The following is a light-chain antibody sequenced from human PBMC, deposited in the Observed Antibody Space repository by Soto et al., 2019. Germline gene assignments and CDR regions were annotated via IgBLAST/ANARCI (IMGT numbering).Light chain of an antibody. V-gene: IGKV3-15*01. CDR3: QQYNNWPRT. CDR1: QSVSSN. J-gene: IGKJ1*01. Sequence: EIVMTQSPATLSVSPGERATLSCRASQSVSSNLAWYQQKPGQAPRLLIYGASTRATGIPARFSGSGSGTEFTLTSSSRQSEYFAVYYCQQYNNWPRTFGQGTKVEIK. CDR2: GAS.